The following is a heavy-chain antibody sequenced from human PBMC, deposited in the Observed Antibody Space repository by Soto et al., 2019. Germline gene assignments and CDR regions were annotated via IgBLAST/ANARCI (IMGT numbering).Heavy chain of an antibody. CDR3: AKRALPDFYYMDV. J-gene: IGHJ6*03. CDR1: GFTLIGYA. CDR2: ISSNGVGT. V-gene: IGHV3-64*01. Sequence: PGGSLILSCAASGFTLIGYAMDWVRQAPGKGLEYVSGISSNGVGTYYANSVQGRFTISRDNSKNTVYLQMGSLRPEDMAVYYCAKRALPDFYYMDVWGKGTTVSVAS.